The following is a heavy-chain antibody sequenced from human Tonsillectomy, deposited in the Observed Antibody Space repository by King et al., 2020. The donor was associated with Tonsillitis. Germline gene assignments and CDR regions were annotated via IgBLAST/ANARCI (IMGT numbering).Heavy chain of an antibody. Sequence: VQLVESGGGVVQPGRSLRLSCAASGFTFSNYGMHWVRQAPGMHWVRQAPGKGLEWVAVISYDGSNKYYADSVKGRFTISRDNSKNTLYLQMNSLRAEDTTVYYCARDSTTNWYFDLWGRGTLVTVSS. J-gene: IGHJ2*01. CDR3: ARDSTTNWYFDL. D-gene: IGHD1-1*01. CDR2: ISYDGSNK. V-gene: IGHV3-33*05. CDR1: GFTFSNYG.